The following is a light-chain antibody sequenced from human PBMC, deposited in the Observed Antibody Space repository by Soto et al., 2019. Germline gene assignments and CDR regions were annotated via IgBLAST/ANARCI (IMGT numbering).Light chain of an antibody. V-gene: IGKV1-5*03. J-gene: IGKJ1*01. CDR2: KAS. CDR3: QQYGSYST. CDR1: QSISTW. Sequence: DIQMTQSPSTLSASVGDRVTITCRASQSISTWLAWYQQKPGKAPKLLIYKASSLESGVPSRFSGSGSGTEFTLTIGSLQPDYFATYYCQQYGSYSTFGQGTKVEIE.